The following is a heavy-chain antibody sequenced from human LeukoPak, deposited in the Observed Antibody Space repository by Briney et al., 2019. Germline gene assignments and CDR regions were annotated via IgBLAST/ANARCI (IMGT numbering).Heavy chain of an antibody. CDR2: INPNSGGS. Sequence: ASVKVSXKAAGYTFTGYHINWVLQAPGLRLYWIGRINPNSGGSNYAQKFQGRATMTRDTSISTAYMELSRLRSDDTAVYYCARESIAARMLGYWGQGTLVTVSS. V-gene: IGHV1-2*06. D-gene: IGHD6-6*01. J-gene: IGHJ4*02. CDR1: GYTFTGYH. CDR3: ARESIAARMLGY.